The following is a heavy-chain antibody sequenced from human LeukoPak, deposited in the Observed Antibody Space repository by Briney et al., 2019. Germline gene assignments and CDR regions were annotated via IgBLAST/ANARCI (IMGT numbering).Heavy chain of an antibody. CDR2: ISGSGGST. V-gene: IGHV3-23*01. CDR1: GFTFSSYA. Sequence: GGSLRLSCAASGFTFSSYAMSWVRQAPGKGLEWVSTISGSGGSTYYADSVKGRFTISRDNSKNTLYVQMNSLRAEDTAVYYCARRLRSGWYTPVDYWGKGTLVTVSS. J-gene: IGHJ4*02. CDR3: ARRLRSGWYTPVDY. D-gene: IGHD6-19*01.